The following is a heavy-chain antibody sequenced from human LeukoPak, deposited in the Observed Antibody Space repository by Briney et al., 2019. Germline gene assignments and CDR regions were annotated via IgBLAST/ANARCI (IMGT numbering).Heavy chain of an antibody. CDR2: ISYDGSNK. CDR1: GFTFGSYA. J-gene: IGHJ4*02. Sequence: GGSLRLSCAASGFTFGSYAMHWVRQAPGKGLEWVAVISYDGSNKYYADSVKGRFTISRDNSKNTLYLQMNSLRAGDTAVYYCARDHADGDYSYYFDYWGQGTLVTVSS. D-gene: IGHD4-17*01. CDR3: ARDHADGDYSYYFDY. V-gene: IGHV3-30-3*01.